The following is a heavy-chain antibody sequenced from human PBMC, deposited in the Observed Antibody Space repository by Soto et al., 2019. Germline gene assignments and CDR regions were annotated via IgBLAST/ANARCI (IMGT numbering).Heavy chain of an antibody. CDR3: ARERIQLWHPQAS. J-gene: IGHJ5*02. CDR2: IWYDGSNK. Sequence: QVQLVESGGGVVQPGRSLRLSCAASGFTFSSYGMHWVRQAPGKGLEWVAVIWYDGSNKYYADSVKGRFTISRDNSKNTLYLQMNSLSAEDTAVYYCARERIQLWHPQASWGQGTLVTVSS. CDR1: GFTFSSYG. D-gene: IGHD5-18*01. V-gene: IGHV3-33*01.